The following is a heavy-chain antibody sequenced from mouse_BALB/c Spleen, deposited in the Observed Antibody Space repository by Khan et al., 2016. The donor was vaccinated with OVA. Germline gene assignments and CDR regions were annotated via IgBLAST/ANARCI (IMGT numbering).Heavy chain of an antibody. CDR1: GFTFSNYA. D-gene: IGHD2-2*01. J-gene: IGHJ4*01. Sequence: EVELVESGGGLVKPGGSLKLSCSASGFTFSNYAMSWVRQTPEKRLECVATISTGGHYTFYPASVKGRFTIFRANAKNTLYLQMSSLRSEDTAMYYCARSLVDYHAMDYWGQGTSVTVSS. CDR2: ISTGGHYT. CDR3: ARSLVDYHAMDY. V-gene: IGHV5-9-3*01.